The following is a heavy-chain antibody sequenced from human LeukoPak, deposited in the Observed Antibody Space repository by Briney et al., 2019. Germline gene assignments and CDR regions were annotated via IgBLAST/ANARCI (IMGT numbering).Heavy chain of an antibody. CDR3: ATDRYSSGWYDYFDY. Sequence: GGSLRLSCAASGFTFSSYWMSWVRQAPGKGLEWVANIEQDGSEQYYVDSVKGRFTTSRDNAKNSLYLQMNSLRAEDTALYYCATDRYSSGWYDYFDYWGQGTLVTVSS. J-gene: IGHJ4*02. CDR2: IEQDGSEQ. D-gene: IGHD6-19*01. CDR1: GFTFSSYW. V-gene: IGHV3-7*01.